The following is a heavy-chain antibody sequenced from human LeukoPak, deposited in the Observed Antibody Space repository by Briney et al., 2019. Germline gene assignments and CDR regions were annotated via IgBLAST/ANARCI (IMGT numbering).Heavy chain of an antibody. J-gene: IGHJ4*02. CDR3: ARHKTYYYDSSLGFDY. D-gene: IGHD3-22*01. Sequence: SETLSLTCAVYGGSFSGYYWSWIRQPPGKGLEWIGEINHSGSTNYNPSLKSRVTISVDTSKNQFSLKLSSVTAADTAVYYCARHKTYYYDSSLGFDYWGQGTLVTVSS. V-gene: IGHV4-34*01. CDR1: GGSFSGYY. CDR2: INHSGST.